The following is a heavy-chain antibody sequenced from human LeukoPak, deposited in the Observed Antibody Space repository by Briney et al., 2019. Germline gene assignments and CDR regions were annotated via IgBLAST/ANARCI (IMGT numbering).Heavy chain of an antibody. CDR1: GGSISSYY. J-gene: IGHJ4*02. Sequence: PSETLSLTCTVSGGSISSYYWSWIRQPPGEGLEWIGYIYYSGSTNYNPSLKSRVTISVDTSKNQFSLKLSSVTAADTAVYYCARPGRYSGYDLWGQGTLVTVSS. CDR2: IYYSGST. V-gene: IGHV4-59*08. CDR3: ARPGRYSGYDL. D-gene: IGHD5-12*01.